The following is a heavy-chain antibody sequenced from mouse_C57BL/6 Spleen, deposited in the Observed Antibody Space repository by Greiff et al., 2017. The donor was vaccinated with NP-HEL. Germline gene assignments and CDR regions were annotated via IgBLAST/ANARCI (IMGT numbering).Heavy chain of an antibody. CDR2: INPGSGGT. J-gene: IGHJ3*01. V-gene: IGHV1-54*01. CDR1: GYAFTNYL. Sequence: VKLQESGAELVRPGTSVKVSCKASGYAFTNYLIEWVKQGPGQGLEWIGVINPGSGGTNYNEKFKGKATLTADKSSSTAYMQLSSLTSEDSAVYVCARGDYYGSSWFAYWGQGTLVTVSA. CDR3: ARGDYYGSSWFAY. D-gene: IGHD1-1*01.